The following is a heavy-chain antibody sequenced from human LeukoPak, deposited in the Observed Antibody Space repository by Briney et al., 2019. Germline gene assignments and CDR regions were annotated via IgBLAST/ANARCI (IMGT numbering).Heavy chain of an antibody. D-gene: IGHD3-22*01. CDR2: IYYGGNT. Sequence: SETLSLTCTVSGGSITSSSYYWGWIRQPPGKGLEWIGSIYYGGNTYYNPSLKSRVIKTVDTSKNQFSLKLSSVTAADTAVYYCARDSSSGYYLDAFDIWGQGTMVTVSS. CDR3: ARDSSSGYYLDAFDI. CDR1: GGSITSSSYY. V-gene: IGHV4-39*07. J-gene: IGHJ3*02.